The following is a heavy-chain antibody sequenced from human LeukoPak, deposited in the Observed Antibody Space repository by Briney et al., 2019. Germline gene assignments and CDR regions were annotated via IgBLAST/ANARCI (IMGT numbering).Heavy chain of an antibody. CDR2: INHSGST. CDR1: GGSFSGYY. Sequence: PSETLSLTCAVYGGSFSGYYWSWIRQPPGKGLEWIGEINHSGSTNYNPSLKSRVTISVDTSKNQFSLKLSSVTAADTAVCYCAALSFEKYYFDYWGQGTLVTVSS. J-gene: IGHJ4*02. D-gene: IGHD3-3*02. CDR3: AALSFEKYYFDY. V-gene: IGHV4-34*01.